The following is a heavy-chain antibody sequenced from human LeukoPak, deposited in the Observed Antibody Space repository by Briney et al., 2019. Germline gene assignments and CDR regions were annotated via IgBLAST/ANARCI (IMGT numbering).Heavy chain of an antibody. D-gene: IGHD3-22*01. V-gene: IGHV3-33*06. CDR3: AKTSSSGYYYWLDY. CDR1: GFTVNNNF. CDR2: IWYDGSNK. J-gene: IGHJ4*02. Sequence: GGSLRLSCAASGFTVNNNFVNWVRQAPGKGLEWVAVIWYDGSNKYYADSVKGRFTISGDNSKNTLYLQMNSLRAEDTAVYYCAKTSSSGYYYWLDYWGQGTLVTVSS.